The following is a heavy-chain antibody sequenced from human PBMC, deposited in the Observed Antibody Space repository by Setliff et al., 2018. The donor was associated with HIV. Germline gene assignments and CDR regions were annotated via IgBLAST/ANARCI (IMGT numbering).Heavy chain of an antibody. D-gene: IGHD2-21*01. CDR1: GVSINRTDHY. V-gene: IGHV4-39*01. J-gene: IGHJ5*02. CDR2: VSQSGST. Sequence: SETLSLTCSVSGVSINRTDHYWGWIRQSPGKRLEWIGSVSQSGSTYYNPSLKSRITISVDRSKNLFSRKLISVTAADQGVYYCARVPVAGANWFDPWGLGTLVTVSS. CDR3: ARVPVAGANWFDP.